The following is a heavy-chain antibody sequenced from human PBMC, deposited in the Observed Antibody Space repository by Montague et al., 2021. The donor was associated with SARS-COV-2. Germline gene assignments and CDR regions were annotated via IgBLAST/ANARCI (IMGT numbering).Heavy chain of an antibody. CDR3: ATARTSLIVVVNEFDY. CDR1: GGSISSGSYY. D-gene: IGHD2-21*01. J-gene: IGHJ4*02. CDR2: IYYSGSS. V-gene: IGHV4-31*03. Sequence: TLSLTCTVSGGSISSGSYYWSWIRQHPGKGLEWIGYIYYSGSSYYNPSLKSRVTISVDTSKNQFSLRLSSVTAADTAVYYCATARTSLIVVVNEFDYWGQGTLVTVSS.